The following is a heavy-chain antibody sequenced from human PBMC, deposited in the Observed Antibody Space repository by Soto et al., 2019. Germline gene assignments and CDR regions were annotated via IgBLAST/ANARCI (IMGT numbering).Heavy chain of an antibody. CDR3: ASLEGLATISYYFDF. J-gene: IGHJ4*02. D-gene: IGHD3-9*01. CDR1: GASINSDKSY. Sequence: QLQLQESGPGLVKPSETLSLTCSVSGASINSDKSYWGWIRQHPGKGPEWIGSIYYRGNTYYNPSLQTRATISLNTSKSQFSLKLNSVTAADSAMYFGASLEGLATISYYFDFWGQGALVTVSS. CDR2: IYYRGNT. V-gene: IGHV4-39*01.